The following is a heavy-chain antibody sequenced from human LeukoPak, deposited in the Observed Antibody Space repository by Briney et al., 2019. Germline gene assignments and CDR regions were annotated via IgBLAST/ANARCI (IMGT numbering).Heavy chain of an antibody. D-gene: IGHD3-16*01. Sequence: GGSLRLSCAASGFTFDDYGMSWVRQAPGKGREWVSGINWSGGRTGYADSVKGRLTISRDNAKNSLFLQMNSLRAEDTALYYCARDGGLYGMDVWGQGTTVTVSS. CDR1: GFTFDDYG. J-gene: IGHJ6*02. CDR2: INWSGGRT. V-gene: IGHV3-20*04. CDR3: ARDGGLYGMDV.